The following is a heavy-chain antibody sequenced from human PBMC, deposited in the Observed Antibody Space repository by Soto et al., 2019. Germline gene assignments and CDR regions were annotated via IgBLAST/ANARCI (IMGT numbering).Heavy chain of an antibody. V-gene: IGHV1-3*01. D-gene: IGHD3-9*01. Sequence: VSLKVSCKASGYTFTSYAMHWVRQAPGQRLEWMGWINAGNGNTKYSQKFQGRVTITRDTSASTAYMELSSLRSEDTAVYYCAREQNDILTAYPDYWGQGTLVTVSS. CDR3: AREQNDILTAYPDY. J-gene: IGHJ4*02. CDR1: GYTFTSYA. CDR2: INAGNGNT.